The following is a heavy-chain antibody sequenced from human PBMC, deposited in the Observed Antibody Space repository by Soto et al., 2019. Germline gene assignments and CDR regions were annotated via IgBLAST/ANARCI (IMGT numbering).Heavy chain of an antibody. Sequence: GGSLRLSCAASGFTFSSYGMHWVRQAPGKGLEWVAVISYDGSNKYYADSVKGRFTISRDNSKNTLYLQMNSLRAEDTAVYYCAKDPRYCSSTSCYVDYYYYYMAVWGKGTTVTVSS. CDR2: ISYDGSNK. D-gene: IGHD2-2*01. V-gene: IGHV3-30*18. J-gene: IGHJ6*03. CDR1: GFTFSSYG. CDR3: AKDPRYCSSTSCYVDYYYYYMAV.